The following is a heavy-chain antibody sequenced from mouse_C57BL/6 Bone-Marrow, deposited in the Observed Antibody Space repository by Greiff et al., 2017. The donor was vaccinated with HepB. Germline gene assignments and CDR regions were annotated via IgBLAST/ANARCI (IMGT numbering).Heavy chain of an antibody. CDR1: GYTFTSYW. V-gene: IGHV1-53*01. Sequence: QVQLQQPGTELVKPGASVKLSCKASGYTFTSYWMHWVKQRPGQGLEWIGDIYPGGGYTNYNEKFKGKATLTADKSSSTAYMQFSSVTSENSAIYYCARRGELYLSYYYARRDDAIGYRGRGASVTVSP. D-gene: IGHD1-1*01. CDR2: IYPGGGYT. J-gene: IGHJ4*01. CDR3: ARRGELYLSYYYARRDDAIGY.